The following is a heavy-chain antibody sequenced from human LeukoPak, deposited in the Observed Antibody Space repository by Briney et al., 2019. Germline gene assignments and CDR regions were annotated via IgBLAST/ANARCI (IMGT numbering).Heavy chain of an antibody. J-gene: IGHJ4*02. V-gene: IGHV3-21*01. D-gene: IGHD1-26*01. CDR3: AREREPSVFDY. CDR2: ISSSSGYI. CDR1: GFTFSSYS. Sequence: PGGSLRLSCAASGFTFSSYSMNWVRQAPGKGLEWVSSISSSSGYIYYADSVKGRFTISRDNAKNSLYLQMNSLRAEDTAVYYCAREREPSVFDYWGQGTLVTVSS.